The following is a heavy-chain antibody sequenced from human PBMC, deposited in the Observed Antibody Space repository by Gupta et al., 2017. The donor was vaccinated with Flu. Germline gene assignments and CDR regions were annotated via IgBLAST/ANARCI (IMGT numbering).Heavy chain of an antibody. CDR2: VRGSGGRT. D-gene: IGHD1-26*01. V-gene: IGHV3-23*01. CDR3: AEGTWCGSFNELEI. Sequence: MRWVRKAQGKGLEWVAGVRGSGGRTYYVVSVKGRRTSSRVDSKDTLYLQMDNPRADDTAIYYCAEGTWCGSFNELEICGQVTRGTVSS. J-gene: IGHJ4*02.